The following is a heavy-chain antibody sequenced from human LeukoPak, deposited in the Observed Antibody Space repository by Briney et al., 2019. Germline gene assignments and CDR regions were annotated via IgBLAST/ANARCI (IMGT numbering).Heavy chain of an antibody. D-gene: IGHD2-2*02. J-gene: IGHJ6*02. CDR1: GYTLTELS. CDR3: ATGTPYCSSTSCYSSYGMDV. V-gene: IGHV1-24*01. CDR2: FDPEDGET. Sequence: ASLKVSCKVSGYTLTELSMHWVRQAPGKRLEWMGGFDPEDGETIYAQKFQGRVTMTEDTSTDTAYMELSSLRSEDTAVYYCATGTPYCSSTSCYSSYGMDVWGQGTTVTVSS.